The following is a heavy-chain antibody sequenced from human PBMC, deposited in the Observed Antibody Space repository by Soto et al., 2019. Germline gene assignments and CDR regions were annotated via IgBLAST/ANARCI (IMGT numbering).Heavy chain of an antibody. CDR3: VRAEPDMRFYPRGPYYYYGMDV. CDR2: IIPIFGTT. V-gene: IGHV1-69*13. CDR1: GGTFSSYA. Sequence: SVKVSCEASGGTFSSYAISWVRQAPGQGLEWMGGIIPIFGTTNYAQKFQGRVTITADESTSTAYMELSSLRSEDTAVYYCVRAEPDMRFYPRGPYYYYGMDVWGQGTTVTVSS. J-gene: IGHJ6*02. D-gene: IGHD3-10*01.